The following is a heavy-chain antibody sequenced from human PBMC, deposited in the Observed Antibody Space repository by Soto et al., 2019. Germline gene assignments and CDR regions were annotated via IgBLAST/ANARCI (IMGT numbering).Heavy chain of an antibody. Sequence: QVPLVESGGGVVQPGRSLRLSCAASGFTFSSYGMHWVRQAPGKGLEWVAVISYDGSNKYYADSVKGRFTISRDNCKNSQYLQMNSLRAEDTAVYYCAKEVWRGPMDVWGQGTTVTVSS. D-gene: IGHD3-3*01. J-gene: IGHJ6*02. CDR3: AKEVWRGPMDV. CDR1: GFTFSSYG. CDR2: ISYDGSNK. V-gene: IGHV3-30*18.